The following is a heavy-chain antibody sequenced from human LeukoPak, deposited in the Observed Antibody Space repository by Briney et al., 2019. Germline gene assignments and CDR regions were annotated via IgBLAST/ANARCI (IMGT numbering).Heavy chain of an antibody. CDR3: ARDVPHNWFDT. J-gene: IGHJ5*02. V-gene: IGHV3-74*01. CDR2: INSDGGGA. Sequence: SGGSLRLSCAASGITFDNNWMHWVRQGPGKGLVWISRINSDGGGAIYADSVEGRFTVSRDNAKNTLYLQMNSLRAEDTAVYYCARDVPHNWFDTWGQGTLVTVSS. CDR1: GITFDNNW.